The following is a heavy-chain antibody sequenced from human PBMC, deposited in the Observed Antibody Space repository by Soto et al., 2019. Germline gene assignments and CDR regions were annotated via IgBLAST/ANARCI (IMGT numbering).Heavy chain of an antibody. CDR1: GFTFSSYA. CDR2: ISYDGSNK. CDR3: ARVSVSGSYYYYGMDV. Sequence: GESLKISCAASGFTFSSYAMHWVRQAPGKGLEWVAVISYDGSNKYYADSVKGRFTISRDNSKNTLYLQMNSLRAEDTAVYYCARVSVSGSYYYYGMDVWGQGTTVTVSS. V-gene: IGHV3-30*04. D-gene: IGHD1-26*01. J-gene: IGHJ6*02.